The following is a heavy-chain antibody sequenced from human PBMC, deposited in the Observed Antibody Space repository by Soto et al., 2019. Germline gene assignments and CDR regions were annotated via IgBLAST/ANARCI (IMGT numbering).Heavy chain of an antibody. CDR1: GFIFSNYD. V-gene: IGHV3-21*01. J-gene: IGHJ4*02. D-gene: IGHD5-12*01. CDR2: ITSGGSYI. CDR3: ARDGYDVFYFDY. Sequence: EVQLVESGGGLVKPGGSLRLSCAASGFIFSNYDMNWVRQTPGKGLEWVSSITSGGSYIYYADSVKGRFTISRDNAKNSLYLQMNSLRDEDTAVYYCARDGYDVFYFDYWGQGTLVTVSS.